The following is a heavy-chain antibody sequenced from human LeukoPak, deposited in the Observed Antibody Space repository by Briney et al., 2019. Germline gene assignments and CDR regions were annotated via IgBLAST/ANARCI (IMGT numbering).Heavy chain of an antibody. CDR3: ARHREYCSNITCYPFDFDY. CDR1: GGSISSSSNY. Sequence: SETLSLICSVSGGSISSSSNYWGWIRQPPGKGLKWIGNIYNRGSTYYNPSLKSRVTISVDTSKNQFSLNLSSVTAADTAVYYCARHREYCSNITCYPFDFDYWGQGTLVTVSS. V-gene: IGHV4-39*01. J-gene: IGHJ4*02. D-gene: IGHD2-2*01. CDR2: IYNRGST.